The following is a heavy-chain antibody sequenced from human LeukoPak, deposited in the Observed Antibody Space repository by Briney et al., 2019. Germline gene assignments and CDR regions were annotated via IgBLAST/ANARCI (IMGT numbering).Heavy chain of an antibody. D-gene: IGHD3-22*01. CDR2: ISGRGGST. J-gene: IGHJ4*02. V-gene: IGHV3-23*01. CDR1: GFTFSSYA. CDR3: AKENGNYYDSGGPDY. Sequence: GGYLRLSCAASGFTFSSYAMSWVRQAPGKGLEWVSAISGRGGSTYYADSMKGRFTISRDNSKNTLYLQMNRLRAEDTAVYYCAKENGNYYDSGGPDYWGQGTLVTVSS.